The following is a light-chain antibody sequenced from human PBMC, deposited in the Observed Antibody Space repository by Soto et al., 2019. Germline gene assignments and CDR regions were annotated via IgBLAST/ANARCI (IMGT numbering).Light chain of an antibody. CDR1: QSVSSN. Sequence: EIVMTQSPATLSVSPGERATLSCRASQSVSSNLAWYQQKPGQAPRLLSYGASTRATGIPARFSGSGSGTEFTLTIGSLQSEDFAVYYFQQYNNWPPLTFGGGTKVEIK. CDR3: QQYNNWPPLT. J-gene: IGKJ4*01. CDR2: GAS. V-gene: IGKV3-15*01.